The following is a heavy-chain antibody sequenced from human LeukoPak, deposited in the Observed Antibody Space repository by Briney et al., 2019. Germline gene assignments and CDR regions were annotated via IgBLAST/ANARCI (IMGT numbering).Heavy chain of an antibody. D-gene: IGHD5-18*01. J-gene: IGHJ4*02. CDR2: IRYDGSNK. V-gene: IGHV3-30*02. CDR1: GFTFSSYG. Sequence: PGGSLRLSCAASGFTFSSYGMHWVRQAPGKGLEWVAFIRYDGSNKYYADSVKGRFTISRDNSKNTLCLQMNSLRAEDTAVYYCAKDGPRYSYGPTSIDYWGQGTLVTVSS. CDR3: AKDGPRYSYGPTSIDY.